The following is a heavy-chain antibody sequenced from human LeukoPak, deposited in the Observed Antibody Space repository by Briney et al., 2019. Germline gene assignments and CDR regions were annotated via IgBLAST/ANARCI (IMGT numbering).Heavy chain of an antibody. J-gene: IGHJ4*02. V-gene: IGHV3-23*01. CDR2: ISGSGGNT. Sequence: GGSLRLSCAASGFSFSSYALSWVRQAPGRGLEWVSAISGSGGNTYYADFVKGRFTISRDNSQNTLFLQMSSLRADDTATYYCAKHYGSGTYYNYFTYCGRGTLVSVSS. CDR1: GFSFSSYA. D-gene: IGHD3-10*01. CDR3: AKHYGSGTYYNYFTY.